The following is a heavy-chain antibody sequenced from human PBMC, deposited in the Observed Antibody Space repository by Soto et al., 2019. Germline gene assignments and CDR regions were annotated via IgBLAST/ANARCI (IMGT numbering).Heavy chain of an antibody. Sequence: QVQLQESGPGLVKPSQTLSLTCKVSGSSVSSGGYYWSWIRHHPGRGREWIGYLYCRGTTYYIPSLRSRVAISVDTSKNQLSLKLTSVTAADTAVYYCARGPRSPTYLTTPPYYDSYGMDVWGPGTMVTVSS. D-gene: IGHD1-26*01. V-gene: IGHV4-31*03. CDR1: GSSVSSGGYY. J-gene: IGHJ6*02. CDR2: LYCRGTT. CDR3: ARGPRSPTYLTTPPYYDSYGMDV.